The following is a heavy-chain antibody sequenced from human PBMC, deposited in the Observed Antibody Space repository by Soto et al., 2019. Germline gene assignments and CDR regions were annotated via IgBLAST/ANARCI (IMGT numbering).Heavy chain of an antibody. V-gene: IGHV1-69*13. CDR2: IIPIFGTA. CDR3: ASEGGTMVRGALRGMDV. Sequence: SVKVSCKASGGTFSIYAISCVLQSPVQWLEWMGGIIPIFGTANYAQKFQGRVTITADESTSTAYMELSSLRSEDTAVYYCASEGGTMVRGALRGMDVWGQGTTVTVSS. CDR1: GGTFSIYA. D-gene: IGHD3-10*01. J-gene: IGHJ6*02.